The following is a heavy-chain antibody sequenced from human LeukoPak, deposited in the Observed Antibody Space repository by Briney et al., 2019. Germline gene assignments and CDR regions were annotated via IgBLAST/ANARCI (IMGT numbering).Heavy chain of an antibody. CDR1: GGSLSSSSYY. J-gene: IGHJ4*02. Sequence: SETLSLTCTVSGGSLSSSSYYWGWIRQPPGKGLEWIGSIYYSGTTYYNPSLKSRVTISVDTSKNQFSLKLSSVTAADTAVYYCARGSGMKRITMIVVVIHSYYFDYWGQGTLVTVSS. CDR2: IYYSGTT. V-gene: IGHV4-39*01. CDR3: ARGSGMKRITMIVVVIHSYYFDY. D-gene: IGHD3-22*01.